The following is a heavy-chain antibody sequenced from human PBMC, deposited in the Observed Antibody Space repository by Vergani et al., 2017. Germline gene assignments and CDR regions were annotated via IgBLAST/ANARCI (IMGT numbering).Heavy chain of an antibody. J-gene: IGHJ5*02. D-gene: IGHD6-6*01. Sequence: VQLVESGGGVVQPGRSLRLSCAASGFTFSSYAMHWVRQAPGKGLEWVAVISYDGSNKYYADSVKGRFTVSRDNSKNTLYLQMNSLRAEDTAVYYCARSATIKLAARNWFDPWGQGTLVTVSS. CDR2: ISYDGSNK. CDR1: GFTFSSYA. CDR3: ARSATIKLAARNWFDP. V-gene: IGHV3-30*01.